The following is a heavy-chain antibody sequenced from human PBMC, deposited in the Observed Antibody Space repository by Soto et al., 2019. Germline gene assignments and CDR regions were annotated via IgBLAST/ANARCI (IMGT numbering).Heavy chain of an antibody. CDR2: IYYSGST. V-gene: IGHV4-39*01. Sequence: QLQLQESGPGLVKPSETLSLTCTVSGGSISSSGYYWGWIRQPPGKGREWIGTIYYSGSTYYNPSLKSRVTISVDTSTNQFSLKLSSVTAADTAVYYCATSNWFDPWGQGTLVTVSS. J-gene: IGHJ5*02. CDR3: ATSNWFDP. CDR1: GGSISSSGYY.